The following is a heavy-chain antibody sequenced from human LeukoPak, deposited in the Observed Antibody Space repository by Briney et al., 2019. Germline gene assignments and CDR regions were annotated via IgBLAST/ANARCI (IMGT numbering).Heavy chain of an antibody. CDR1: GGSISGYS. D-gene: IGHD3-10*01. CDR3: ARGHLGLSP. CDR2: FHNSRTT. Sequence: SETLSLTCTVSGGSISGYSWTWIRQPPGQGLEWIGYFHNSRTTSYNPSLTGRVIISVDTAMDQISLKLNSVTAADTAVYYCARGHLGLSPWGEGTLVTVSS. J-gene: IGHJ5*02. V-gene: IGHV4-59*01.